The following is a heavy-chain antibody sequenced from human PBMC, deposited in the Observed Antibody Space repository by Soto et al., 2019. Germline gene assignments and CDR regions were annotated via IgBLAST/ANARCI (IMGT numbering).Heavy chain of an antibody. CDR1: GFTFSSYA. CDR3: AKEVKGLWFGDYYGMDV. Sequence: GGSLRLSCAASGFTFSSYAMSWVRQAPGKGLEWVSAISGSGGSIYYADSVKGRFTISRDNSKNTLYLQMNSLRAEDTAVYYCAKEVKGLWFGDYYGMDVWGQGTTVTVSS. V-gene: IGHV3-23*01. CDR2: ISGSGGSI. D-gene: IGHD3-10*01. J-gene: IGHJ6*02.